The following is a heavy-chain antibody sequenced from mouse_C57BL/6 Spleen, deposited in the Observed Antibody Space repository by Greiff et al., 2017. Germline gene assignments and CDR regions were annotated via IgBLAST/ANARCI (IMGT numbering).Heavy chain of an antibody. Sequence: VQLQQSGPELVKPGASVKISCKASGYTFTDYYMNWVKQSHGKSLEWIGDINPNNGGTSYNQKFKGKATLTVDKSSSTAYMELRSLTSEDSAVYYCARRGGMVTTSYYFDYWGQGTTLTVSS. CDR3: ARRGGMVTTSYYFDY. V-gene: IGHV1-26*01. CDR2: INPNNGGT. D-gene: IGHD2-2*01. J-gene: IGHJ2*01. CDR1: GYTFTDYY.